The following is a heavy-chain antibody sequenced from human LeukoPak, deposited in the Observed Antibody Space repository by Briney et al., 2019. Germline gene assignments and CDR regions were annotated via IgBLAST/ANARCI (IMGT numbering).Heavy chain of an antibody. CDR1: GGSFSGCY. J-gene: IGHJ4*02. CDR2: INHSGST. D-gene: IGHD3-10*01. CDR3: ARGRARYYGSGSYSL. V-gene: IGHV4-34*01. Sequence: ASETLSLTCAVYGGSFSGCYWSWIRQPPGKGLEWIGEINHSGSTNYNPSLKSRVTISVDTSKNQFSLKLSSVTAADTAVYYCARGRARYYGSGSYSLWGQGTLVTVSS.